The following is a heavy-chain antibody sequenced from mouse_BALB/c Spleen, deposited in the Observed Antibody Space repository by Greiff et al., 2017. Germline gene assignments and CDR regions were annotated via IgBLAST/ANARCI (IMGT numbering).Heavy chain of an antibody. V-gene: IGHV2-6-7*01. CDR2: IWGDGST. CDR1: GFSLTGYG. D-gene: IGHD1-1*01. J-gene: IGHJ1*01. Sequence: QVQLKQSGPGLVAPSQSLSITCTVSGFSLTGYGVNWVRQPPGKGLEWLGMIWGDGSTDYNSALKSRLSISKDNSKSQVFLKMNSLQTDDTARYYCARITTVVATDHWYFDVWGAGTTVTVSS. CDR3: ARITTVVATDHWYFDV.